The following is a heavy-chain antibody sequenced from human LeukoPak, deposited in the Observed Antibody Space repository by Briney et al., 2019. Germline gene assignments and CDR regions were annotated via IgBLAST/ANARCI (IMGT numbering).Heavy chain of an antibody. J-gene: IGHJ4*02. CDR1: GFTFDDYA. V-gene: IGHV3-30-3*01. CDR3: AREGIAAAENGNYFDY. D-gene: IGHD6-13*01. CDR2: ISYDGSNK. Sequence: GRSLRLSCVASGFTFDDYAMHWVRQAPGKGLEWVAVISYDGSNKYYADSVKGRFTISRDNSKNTLYLQMNSLRAEDTAVYYCAREGIAAAENGNYFDYRGQGTLVTVSS.